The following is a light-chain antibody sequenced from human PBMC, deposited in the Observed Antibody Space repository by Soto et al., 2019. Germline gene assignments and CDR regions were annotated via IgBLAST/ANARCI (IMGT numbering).Light chain of an antibody. CDR3: QQYHSYWT. Sequence: DFQMTQSPSTLSASVGDRVTITCRASQNIRSRLAWFQQKPGKAPKLLIYDDSSLESGVPQRFSGSGSGTECTLTISSLQTDDFSTYYCQQYHSYWTFGQGTKVE. V-gene: IGKV1-5*01. J-gene: IGKJ1*01. CDR1: QNIRSR. CDR2: DDS.